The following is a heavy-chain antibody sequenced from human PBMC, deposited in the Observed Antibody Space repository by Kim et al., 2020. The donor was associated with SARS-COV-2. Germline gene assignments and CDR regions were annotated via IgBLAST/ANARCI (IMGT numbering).Heavy chain of an antibody. D-gene: IGHD3-10*01. CDR3: ARDSVDSGSYLDY. V-gene: IGHV3-30*04. J-gene: IGHJ4*02. Sequence: GGSLRLSCAAFGFSLSRHAIHWVRQAPGKGLEWVAVMSYDGSKKHYADSVKGRFNISRDNSKYTVYLQMNSLRVEDTALYYCARDSVDSGSYLDYWGQGT. CDR2: MSYDGSKK. CDR1: GFSLSRHA.